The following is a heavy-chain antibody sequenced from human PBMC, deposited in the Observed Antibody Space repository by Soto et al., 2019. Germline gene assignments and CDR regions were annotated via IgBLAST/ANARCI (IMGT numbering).Heavy chain of an antibody. D-gene: IGHD2-15*01. J-gene: IGHJ6*02. CDR3: ARAECDGGSCYTLVGLRYGMDV. CDR1: GFTFSSYA. V-gene: IGHV3-30-3*01. CDR2: ISYDGNNK. Sequence: QVQLVESGGGVVQPGRSLRLSCAASGFTFSSYAMYWVRQAPGKGLEWVAVISYDGNNKYYADSVKGRFTISRDNSKNTLYLQMNSLRAEDTAVYYGARAECDGGSCYTLVGLRYGMDVWGQGNTVTVSS.